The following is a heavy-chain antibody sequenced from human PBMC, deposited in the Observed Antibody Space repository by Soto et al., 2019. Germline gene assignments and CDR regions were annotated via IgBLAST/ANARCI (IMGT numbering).Heavy chain of an antibody. CDR1: GATLRGSV. J-gene: IGHJ6*02. Sequence: QVQLVQSGAEVKKPGSSVTVSCWTSGATLRGSVISWVRHAPGQGLDWIGAIIPTYGSATYAQGLEGRIFISAHKAANATYIELSRLRLDDTAVYYCARGSLKARGAYYYFGMEVWGRGTTVTVSS. CDR2: IIPTYGSA. D-gene: IGHD3-10*01. CDR3: ARGSLKARGAYYYFGMEV. V-gene: IGHV1-69*06.